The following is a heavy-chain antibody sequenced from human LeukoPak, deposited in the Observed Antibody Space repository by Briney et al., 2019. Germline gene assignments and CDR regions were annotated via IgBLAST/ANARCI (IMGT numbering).Heavy chain of an antibody. CDR1: GGSISSGGYF. J-gene: IGHJ4*02. D-gene: IGHD3-22*01. V-gene: IGHV4-30-2*01. CDR2: IYHSGST. Sequence: KPPETLSLTCAVSGGSISSGGYFWSWIRQPPGKGLEWIGYIYHSGSTYYNPSLKSRVTISVDRSKNQFSLKLSSVTAADTAVYYCARGKNYYDSSGYYYDYWGQGTLVTVSS. CDR3: ARGKNYYDSSGYYYDY.